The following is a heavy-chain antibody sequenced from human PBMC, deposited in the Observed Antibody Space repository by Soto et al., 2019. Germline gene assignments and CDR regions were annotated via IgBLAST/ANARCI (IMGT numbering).Heavy chain of an antibody. D-gene: IGHD6-19*01. J-gene: IGHJ4*02. V-gene: IGHV3-7*03. CDR3: ARWESSDWYLGI. Sequence: GGSLRLSCAGSGFTFSGYWMTWVRQPPGKGLEWVASVNQDGTQKFYVDSVKGRFTISRDNAKNSLFLQMISLRAEDTAVYYCARWESSDWYLGIWGQGTLVTVSS. CDR2: VNQDGTQK. CDR1: GFTFSGYW.